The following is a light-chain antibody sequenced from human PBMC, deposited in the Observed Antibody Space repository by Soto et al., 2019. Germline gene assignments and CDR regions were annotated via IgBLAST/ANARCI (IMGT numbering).Light chain of an antibody. CDR1: QSIGLA. V-gene: IGKV3-11*01. CDR3: QQRTDRPPWT. CDR2: DAS. J-gene: IGKJ1*01. Sequence: EIVMTQSPATLSVSPGERSTLSCMGSQSIGLAIAWYQHKPGQAPRLLIFDASQRATGIPARFRGSGSGTDFTLSISSLEPEDFAVYYCQQRTDRPPWTFGQGTKVDI.